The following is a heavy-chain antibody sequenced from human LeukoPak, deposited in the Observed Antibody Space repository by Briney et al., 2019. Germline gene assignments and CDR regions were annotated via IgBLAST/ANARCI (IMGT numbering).Heavy chain of an antibody. V-gene: IGHV3-48*04. CDR2: ISSSSSTI. CDR3: ARDREVRGVYYYYYYGMDV. D-gene: IGHD3-10*01. Sequence: GGSLRLSCAASGFTFSSYSMNWVRQAPGKGREWVSYISSSSSTIYYADSVKGRFTISRDNAKNSQYLQMNGLRAEDTAVYYCARDREVRGVYYYYYYGMDVWGQGTTVTVSS. J-gene: IGHJ6*02. CDR1: GFTFSSYS.